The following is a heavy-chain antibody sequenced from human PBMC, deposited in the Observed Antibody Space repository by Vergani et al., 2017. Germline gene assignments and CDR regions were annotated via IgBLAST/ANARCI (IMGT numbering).Heavy chain of an antibody. V-gene: IGHV7-4-1*02. CDR2: ISSSTGTP. J-gene: IGHJ4*02. CDR1: GYTISNYV. CDR3: VRGAVSAFFDY. D-gene: IGHD2-21*02. Sequence: QMQLVQSGSELKKPGASVKVSCKASGYTISNYVLNWVRQAPGQGLEWMGWISSSTGTPTYAQGFTGRFVFSLDTSVNTAYLEISGLKPDDTAVYYCVRGAVSAFFDYWGQGTLVTVSS.